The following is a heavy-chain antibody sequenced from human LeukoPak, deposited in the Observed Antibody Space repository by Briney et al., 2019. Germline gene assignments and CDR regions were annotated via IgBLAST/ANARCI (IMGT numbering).Heavy chain of an antibody. CDR3: ARVPGKGDSWYS. V-gene: IGHV1-3*01. J-gene: IGHJ4*02. CDR1: GYTFTSYA. Sequence: GASVKVSCKASGYTFTSYAMHWVRQAPGQRLEWMGWINAGNGNTKYSQKFQGRVTITRDTSASTAYMELSSLRSEDTAVYYCARVPGKGDSWYSWGQGTLVTVSS. CDR2: INAGNGNT. D-gene: IGHD6-13*01.